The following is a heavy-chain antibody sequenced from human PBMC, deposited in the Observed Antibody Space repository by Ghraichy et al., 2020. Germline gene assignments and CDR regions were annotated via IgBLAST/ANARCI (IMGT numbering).Heavy chain of an antibody. D-gene: IGHD1-26*01. CDR3: TLIVGATTGHSDY. J-gene: IGHJ4*02. Sequence: GGSLRLSCAASGFTFSDHYMDWVRQAPGKGLEWVGRTRNNGNSYTTEYAASVKGRFTISRDDSKNSVYLQMNSLKTEDTAVYYCTLIVGATTGHSDYWGQGTLVTVSS. V-gene: IGHV3-72*01. CDR2: TRNNGNSYTT. CDR1: GFTFSDHY.